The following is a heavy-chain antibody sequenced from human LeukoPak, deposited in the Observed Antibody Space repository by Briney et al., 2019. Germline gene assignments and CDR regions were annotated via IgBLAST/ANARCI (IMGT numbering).Heavy chain of an antibody. CDR1: GYTFTSYD. J-gene: IGHJ6*02. V-gene: IGHV1-8*01. CDR2: MNPNSGNT. D-gene: IGHD6-13*01. Sequence: GASVKVSCKASGYTFTSYDINWVRQATGQGLEWMGWMNPNSGNTGYAQKFQGRVTMTRNTSISTAYMGLSSLRSEDTAVYYCARGPPSWYSSSWYYYGMDVWGQGTTVTVSS. CDR3: ARGPPSWYSSSWYYYGMDV.